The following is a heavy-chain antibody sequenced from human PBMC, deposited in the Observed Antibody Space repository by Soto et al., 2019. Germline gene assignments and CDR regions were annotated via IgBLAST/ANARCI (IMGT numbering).Heavy chain of an antibody. CDR3: ARSQGGSSSLDIYYYYYSGMDV. V-gene: IGHV1-69*01. Sequence: QVQLVQSGAEVKKPGSSVKVSCKAPGGTFSSYAISWVRQAPGQGLEWMGGIIPIFGTAKYAQKFQGRVTMTADAYTSTGYMELSSLRSEDTAVYYCARSQGGSSSLDIYYYYYSGMDVWGQWTTVTVSS. D-gene: IGHD2-15*01. CDR1: GGTFSSYA. CDR2: IIPIFGTA. J-gene: IGHJ6*02.